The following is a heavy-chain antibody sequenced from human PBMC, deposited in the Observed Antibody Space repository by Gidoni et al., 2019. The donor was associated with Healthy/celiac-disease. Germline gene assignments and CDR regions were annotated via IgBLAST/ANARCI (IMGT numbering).Heavy chain of an antibody. CDR3: ARGSTVVPAAIPYYYYYGMDV. V-gene: IGHV4-61*02. CDR1: GGSISSGSYY. D-gene: IGHD2-2*01. CDR2: IYTRGST. J-gene: IGHJ6*02. Sequence: QVQLQESGPGLVKPSQTLSLTCTVSGGSISSGSYYWSWIRQPTGKGLEWIGRIYTRGSTNYNPSLKSRVTMSVDTSKNQFSLKLSSVTAADTAVYYCARGSTVVPAAIPYYYYYGMDVWGQGTTVTVSS.